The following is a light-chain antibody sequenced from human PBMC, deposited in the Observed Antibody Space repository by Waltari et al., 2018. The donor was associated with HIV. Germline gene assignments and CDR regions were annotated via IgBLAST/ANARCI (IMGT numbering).Light chain of an antibody. CDR2: DDD. CDR1: STNTGRNY. CDR3: GAWDSSLSAGV. V-gene: IGLV1-51*01. Sequence: QSVLTQPPSVSAAPGQKVTVSCPGSSTNTGRNYVSWYQHLPRTAPKLLIYDDDKRPSGMPGRFSGSKSGTSATLGITGLQTGDEADYYCGAWDSSLSAGVFGTGTKVTVL. J-gene: IGLJ1*01.